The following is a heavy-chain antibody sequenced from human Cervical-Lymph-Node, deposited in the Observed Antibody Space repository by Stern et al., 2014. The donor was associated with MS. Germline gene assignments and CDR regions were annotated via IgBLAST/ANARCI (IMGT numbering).Heavy chain of an antibody. CDR1: GFSLSTSGLG. V-gene: IGHV2-5*02. J-gene: IGHJ4*02. Sequence: ESGPALVKPTQTLTLTCTFSGFSLSTSGLGVGWVRQPPGEAPEWLAYIYWDDQKRYSPSLKSRLTITKDTSKNQVVLTLTNVDPVDTATYYCAHRTAGPFDYWGQGTLVTVSS. CDR2: IYWDDQK. CDR3: AHRTAGPFDY.